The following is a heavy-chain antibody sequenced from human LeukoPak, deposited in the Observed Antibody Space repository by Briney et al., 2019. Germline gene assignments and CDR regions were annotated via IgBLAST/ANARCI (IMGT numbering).Heavy chain of an antibody. V-gene: IGHV4-39*07. D-gene: IGHD3-10*01. J-gene: IGHJ5*02. CDR3: ARGPYEYYYGSGSRFDP. CDR1: GGSISSSSYY. Sequence: SETLSLTCTVSGGSISSSSYYWGWIRQPPGKGLEWIGSIYHSGSTNYNPSLKSRVTISVDTSKNQFSLKLSSVTAADTAVYYCARGPYEYYYGSGSRFDPWGQGTLVTVSS. CDR2: IYHSGST.